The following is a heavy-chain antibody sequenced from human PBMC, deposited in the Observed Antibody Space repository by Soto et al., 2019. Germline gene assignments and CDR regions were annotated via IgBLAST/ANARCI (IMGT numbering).Heavy chain of an antibody. J-gene: IGHJ5*02. D-gene: IGHD6-13*01. CDR2: IYYSGST. V-gene: IGHV4-59*12. CDR1: GGSISSNS. Sequence: PSETLSLTCTVSGGSISSNSWSWIRQPPGKGLEYIGYIYYSGSTNYNPSLKSRVTILIDTSKNQFSLKLSSVTAADTAVYYCARDRQQLNWFDPWGQGTLVTVSS. CDR3: ARDRQQLNWFDP.